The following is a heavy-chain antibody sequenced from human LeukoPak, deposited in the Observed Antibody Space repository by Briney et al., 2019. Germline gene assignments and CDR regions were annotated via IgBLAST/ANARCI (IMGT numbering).Heavy chain of an antibody. CDR1: GGSVSSGSYY. Sequence: SETLSLTCTVSGGSVSSGSYYWSWIRQPAGKGLEWIGRIYTSGSTNYNPSLKSRVTISVDTSKNQFSLKLSSATAADTAVYYCARGAYGSTNYNWFDPWGQGTLVTVSS. D-gene: IGHD3-10*01. CDR2: IYTSGST. J-gene: IGHJ5*02. CDR3: ARGAYGSTNYNWFDP. V-gene: IGHV4-61*02.